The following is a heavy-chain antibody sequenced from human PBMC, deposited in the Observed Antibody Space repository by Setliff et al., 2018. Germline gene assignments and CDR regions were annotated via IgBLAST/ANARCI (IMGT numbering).Heavy chain of an antibody. V-gene: IGHV5-51*01. D-gene: IGHD3-3*01. CDR2: IYPGDSDV. CDR3: ARQAISGSDAFDI. J-gene: IGHJ3*02. Sequence: GESLTISCKAFGYSFTTYWIGWVRQKPGKGLEWMGVIYPGDSDVRYSPSLQGQVTISADNSINTAYLQWSSLKPSDTAMYYCARQAISGSDAFDIWGQGTLVTVSS. CDR1: GYSFTTYW.